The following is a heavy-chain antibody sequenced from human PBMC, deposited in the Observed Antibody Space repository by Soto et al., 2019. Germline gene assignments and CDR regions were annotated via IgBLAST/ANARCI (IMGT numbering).Heavy chain of an antibody. CDR1: GYNFISHS. V-gene: IGHV1-18*01. CDR2: ISAYNGNT. J-gene: IGHJ6*01. D-gene: IGHD2-15*01. CDR3: ARGAFRGGAPGCRDIGD. Sequence: QIQLVQSGGEVKKPGASVKVSCKSSGYNFISHSITWVRQAPGQGLEWMGRISAYNGNTNHAQKFTGIRTLTKATATSKAYMERRRLRADDAPVHYCARGAFRGGAPGCRDIGDCGQRTEVTVSS.